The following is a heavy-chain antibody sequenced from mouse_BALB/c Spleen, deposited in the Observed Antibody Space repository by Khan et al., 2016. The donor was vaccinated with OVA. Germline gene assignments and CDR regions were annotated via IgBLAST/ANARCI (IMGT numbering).Heavy chain of an antibody. Sequence: VQLKESGAELVKPGASVKLSCTASGFNIKDTYMHWVKQRPEQGLEWIGRIDPANGNTKYDPKFQGKATITADTSSNTAYLQLSNLTSEDTAVYYCARTTVVGDFDYWGQGTTLTVSS. CDR3: ARTTVVGDFDY. CDR2: IDPANGNT. D-gene: IGHD1-1*01. CDR1: GFNIKDTY. J-gene: IGHJ2*01. V-gene: IGHV14-3*02.